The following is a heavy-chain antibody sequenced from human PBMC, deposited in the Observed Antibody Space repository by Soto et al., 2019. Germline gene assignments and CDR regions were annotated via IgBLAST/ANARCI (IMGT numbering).Heavy chain of an antibody. J-gene: IGHJ3*02. CDR1: GFRFDDYA. CDR2: ISYNSGSI. CDR3: VKDIEENQLLHDAFDI. Sequence: EVQLVESGGGLVQPGRSLRLSCAASGFRFDDYAMHWVRQAPGKGLEWVSGISYNSGSIGYADSVKGRFTISRDTAKNYLYLQMNSLRAADAAFYYCVKDIEENQLLHDAFDIWGQGTMVTVSS. D-gene: IGHD2-2*01. V-gene: IGHV3-9*01.